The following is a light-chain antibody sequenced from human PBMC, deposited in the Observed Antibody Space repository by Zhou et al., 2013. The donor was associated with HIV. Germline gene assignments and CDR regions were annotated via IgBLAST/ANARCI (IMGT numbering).Light chain of an antibody. Sequence: DILMTQSPSSLSASVGDRVTITCQASQAISNFLNWFQQKPGIAPKLLINDASNLETGVPSRFSGSESGTDFTFTISSLQPEDFATYYCQQSYTTPRTFGQGTKVEIK. CDR3: QQSYTTPRT. CDR1: QAISNF. V-gene: IGKV1-33*01. J-gene: IGKJ1*01. CDR2: DAS.